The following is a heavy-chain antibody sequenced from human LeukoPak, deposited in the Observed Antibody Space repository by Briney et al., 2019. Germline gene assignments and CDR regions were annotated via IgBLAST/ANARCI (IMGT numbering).Heavy chain of an antibody. V-gene: IGHV4-34*01. CDR2: INHSGST. CDR1: GGTFSGYY. J-gene: IGHJ4*02. D-gene: IGHD3-22*01. CDR3: ARAGDNSGYSDY. Sequence: SETLSLTCAVYGGTFSGYYWSWIRQPPGKGLEWIGEINHSGSTNYNPSLKSRVTISVDTSKNQFSLKLSSAPAADTAVYYCARAGDNSGYSDYWGQGTLVTVSS.